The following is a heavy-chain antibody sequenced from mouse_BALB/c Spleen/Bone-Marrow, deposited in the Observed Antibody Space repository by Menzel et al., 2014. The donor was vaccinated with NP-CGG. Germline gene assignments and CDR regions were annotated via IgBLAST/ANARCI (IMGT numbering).Heavy chain of an antibody. CDR3: TRARITTAVAETMDY. V-gene: IGHV1S22*01. Sequence: LQQPGSELVRPGASVKLSCKASGYTFTSYWMHWVKQRPGQGLEWIGNIYPGSGSTNYDEKFKNKATLTVDTSSSTAYIQLNSLTSEDSAVYYCTRARITTAVAETMDYWGQGTSVTVSS. D-gene: IGHD1-1*01. CDR1: GYTFTSYW. CDR2: IYPGSGST. J-gene: IGHJ4*01.